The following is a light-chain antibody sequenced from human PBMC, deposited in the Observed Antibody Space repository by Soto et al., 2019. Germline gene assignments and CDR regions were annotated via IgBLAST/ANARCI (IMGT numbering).Light chain of an antibody. CDR1: TGVVNTGHF. V-gene: IGLV7-46*01. Sequence: QAVVTQEPSLTVSPGGTVTLTCGSSTGVVNTGHFPYWFQQKPGQAPRTLIFDTNNKHSWTPARFSGSLLGGKAALTLSGARPEGEGDYYCLLLYINSWGYYWVFGGGTKLTVL. J-gene: IGLJ3*02. CDR2: DTN. CDR3: LLLYINSWGYYWV.